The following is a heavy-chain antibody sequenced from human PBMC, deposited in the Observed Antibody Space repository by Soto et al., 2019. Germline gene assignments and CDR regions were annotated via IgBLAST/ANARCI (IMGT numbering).Heavy chain of an antibody. CDR1: GFTFDDYA. Sequence: GGSLRLSCAASGFTFDDYAMNWVRQAPGKGLEWVSGINWNGDSTGYADSVKGRFTISRDNAKNSLYLQMNSLRAEDTALYYCARSSSSWNDPHFDYWGQGTRVTVSS. CDR3: ARSSSSWNDPHFDY. D-gene: IGHD6-13*01. V-gene: IGHV3-20*04. CDR2: INWNGDST. J-gene: IGHJ4*02.